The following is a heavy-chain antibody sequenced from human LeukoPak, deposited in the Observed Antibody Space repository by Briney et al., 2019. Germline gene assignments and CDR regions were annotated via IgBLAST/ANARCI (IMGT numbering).Heavy chain of an antibody. Sequence: GGSLKISCKGSGYSFTSYWIGWVRQMPGKGLEWMGIIYPGDSDTRYSPSFQGQVTISADKSISTAYLQWSSLKASDTAMYYCARRHSGWSTIYGAYNWFDPWGQGTLVTVSS. V-gene: IGHV5-51*01. D-gene: IGHD6-19*01. CDR2: IYPGDSDT. J-gene: IGHJ5*02. CDR1: GYSFTSYW. CDR3: ARRHSGWSTIYGAYNWFDP.